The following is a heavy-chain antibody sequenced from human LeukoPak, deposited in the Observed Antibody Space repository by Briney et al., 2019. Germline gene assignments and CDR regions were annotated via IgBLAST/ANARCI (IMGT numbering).Heavy chain of an antibody. Sequence: GGSLRLSCAASGFTFSSYSMNWVRQAPGKGLEWVSSISSSSSYIYYADSVKGRYPISRANAKNSLYLQMNSLRAEDTAVYYCARDPRDGVVVPAAIIGWFDPWGQGTLVTVSS. D-gene: IGHD2-2*01. CDR1: GFTFSSYS. CDR3: ARDPRDGVVVPAAIIGWFDP. J-gene: IGHJ5*02. CDR2: ISSSSSYI. V-gene: IGHV3-21*01.